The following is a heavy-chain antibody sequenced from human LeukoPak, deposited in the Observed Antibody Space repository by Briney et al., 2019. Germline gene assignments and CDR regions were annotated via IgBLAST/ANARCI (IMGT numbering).Heavy chain of an antibody. V-gene: IGHV4-38-2*02. Sequence: PSETLSLTCSVSGFSIGTGYSWGWIRQPPEKGLEWIGTIYHHGNTYFNPSLMGRVIISLDTSKNQFSLRLTSVTAADTAVYYCAREVESWFGDLLSYFDSWGQGTQVTVSS. CDR3: AREVESWFGDLLSYFDS. CDR2: IYHHGNT. CDR1: GFSIGTGYS. D-gene: IGHD3-10*01. J-gene: IGHJ4*02.